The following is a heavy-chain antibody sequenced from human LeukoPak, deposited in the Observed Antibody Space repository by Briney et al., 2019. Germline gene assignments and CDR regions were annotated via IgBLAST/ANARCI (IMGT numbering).Heavy chain of an antibody. V-gene: IGHV3-23*01. CDR3: ARWTGDHDAFDI. J-gene: IGHJ3*02. D-gene: IGHD3/OR15-3a*01. Sequence: GGSLRLSCAASGFTVSSNYMSWVRQAPGKGLEWVSAISGSGGSTYYADSVKGRFTISRDNSKNTLYLQMNSLRAEDTAVYYCARWTGDHDAFDIWGQGTMVTVSS. CDR1: GFTVSSNY. CDR2: ISGSGGST.